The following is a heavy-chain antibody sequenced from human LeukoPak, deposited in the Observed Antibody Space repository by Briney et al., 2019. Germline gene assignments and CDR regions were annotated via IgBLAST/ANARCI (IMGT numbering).Heavy chain of an antibody. D-gene: IGHD3-10*01. J-gene: IGHJ4*02. Sequence: GRSLRLSCAASGFTFSSYGMHWVRQAPGKGLEWVAVISYDGSNKYYADSVKGRFTISRDNSKNTLYLQMNSLRAEDTAVYYCVRITMVRGVIITAPFDYWGQGTLVTVSS. CDR1: GFTFSSYG. CDR2: ISYDGSNK. V-gene: IGHV3-30*03. CDR3: VRITMVRGVIITAPFDY.